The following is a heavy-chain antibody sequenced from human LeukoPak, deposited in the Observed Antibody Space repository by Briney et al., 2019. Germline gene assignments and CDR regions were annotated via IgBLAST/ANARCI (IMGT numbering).Heavy chain of an antibody. J-gene: IGHJ4*02. CDR1: GGSISSYY. CDR3: ARETCSGGSCYLLDY. CDR2: IYYSGST. D-gene: IGHD2-15*01. Sequence: SETLSLTCTVSGGSISSYYWSWIRQPPGKGLEWIGYIYYSGSTNYNPSLKSRVTISVDTSENQFSLKLSSVTAADTAVYYCARETCSGGSCYLLDYWGQGTLVTVSS. V-gene: IGHV4-59*01.